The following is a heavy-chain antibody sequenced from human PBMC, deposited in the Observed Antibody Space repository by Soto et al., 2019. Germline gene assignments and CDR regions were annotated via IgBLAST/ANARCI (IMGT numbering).Heavy chain of an antibody. D-gene: IGHD2-21*01. Sequence: QVQLVESGGGLVKPGGSLRLACAASGFSFGDSYMSWVRQAPGKGLEWLSYISGGSSYTNYADSVKGRFTISRDNAKRSLYLEMNSLRADDTAVYYCAKTIVAASGYYFDHWGKGNVVTVSS. V-gene: IGHV3-11*06. CDR3: AKTIVAASGYYFDH. CDR1: GFSFGDSY. CDR2: ISGGSSYT. J-gene: IGHJ4*02.